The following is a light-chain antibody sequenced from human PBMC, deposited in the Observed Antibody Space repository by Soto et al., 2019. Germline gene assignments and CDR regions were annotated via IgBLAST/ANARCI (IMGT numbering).Light chain of an antibody. CDR3: QHYNNWPFA. J-gene: IGKJ3*01. V-gene: IGKV1-5*03. Sequence: DIQMTQSPSTLSASVGDRVTITCRASQSIGYSLAWYQQKPGIAPKLLIYKASSLEVGVPSRFSGSGSETQFTLTISSLQSEDFAVYYCQHYNNWPFAFGPGTKVDIK. CDR1: QSIGYS. CDR2: KAS.